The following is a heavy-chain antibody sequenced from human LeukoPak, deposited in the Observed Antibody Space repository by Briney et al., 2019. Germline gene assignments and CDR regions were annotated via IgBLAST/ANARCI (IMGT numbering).Heavy chain of an antibody. V-gene: IGHV3-53*01. CDR3: VRCHSSNWYGIDY. CDR2: FYNGVNT. Sequence: GGSLTLSCAASGFSVSTDYMGWVRQAPGKGLEWVSVFYNGVNTYSPDSVKGRFTISRDNSRNTMDLQMNSLRAEDTALYYCVRCHSSNWYGIDYWGQGTLLTVSS. CDR1: GFSVSTDY. J-gene: IGHJ4*01. D-gene: IGHD6-13*01.